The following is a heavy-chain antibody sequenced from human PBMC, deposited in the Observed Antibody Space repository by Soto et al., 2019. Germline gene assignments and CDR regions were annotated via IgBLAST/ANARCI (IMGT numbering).Heavy chain of an antibody. J-gene: IGHJ6*03. CDR1: GFTFSSYW. CDR2: IKQDGSEK. Sequence: GGSLRLSCAASGFTFSSYWMSWVRQAPGKGLEWVANIKQDGSEKYYVDSVKGRFTISRDNAKNSRYLQMNSLRAEDTAVYYCARDRKAGYYYGSGSYYAQGNYYYYYMDVWGKGTTVTVSS. V-gene: IGHV3-7*01. D-gene: IGHD3-10*01. CDR3: ARDRKAGYYYGSGSYYAQGNYYYYYMDV.